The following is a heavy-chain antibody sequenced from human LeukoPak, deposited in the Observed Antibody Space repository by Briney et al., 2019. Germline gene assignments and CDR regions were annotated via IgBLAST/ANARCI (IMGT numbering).Heavy chain of an antibody. CDR1: GCTFRNYA. CDR2: LRYDGSNK. V-gene: IGHV3-30*02. Sequence: GSLSLSWASFGCTFRNYALHWVRQARGKGLGWVGFLRYDGSNKYYPDSVEGRLPVCRDNSKTTLYVQMHSQRAEATAVYYCANDYVHYYSSDYPNLDYWGQGTLVTVST. D-gene: IGHD3-22*01. CDR3: ANDYVHYYSSDYPNLDY. J-gene: IGHJ4*02.